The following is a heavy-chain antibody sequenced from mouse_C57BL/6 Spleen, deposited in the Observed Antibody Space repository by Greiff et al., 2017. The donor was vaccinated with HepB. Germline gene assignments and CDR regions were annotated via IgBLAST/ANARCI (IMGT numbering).Heavy chain of an antibody. CDR3: AGAWSVAY. J-gene: IGHJ3*01. CDR1: GYTFTSYW. Sequence: VQLQQPGAELVMPGASVKLSCKASGYTFTSYWMHWVKQRPGQGLEWIGRIDPSDSYTNYNQKFKGKSTLTVDKSSSTAYMQLSSLTSEDSAVYGCAGAWSVAYWGQGTLVTVSA. D-gene: IGHD1-1*02. CDR2: IDPSDSYT. V-gene: IGHV1-69*01.